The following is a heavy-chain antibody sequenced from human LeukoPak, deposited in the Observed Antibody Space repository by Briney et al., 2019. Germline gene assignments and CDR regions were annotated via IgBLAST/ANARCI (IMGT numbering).Heavy chain of an antibody. CDR3: ARVWDYYFYMDV. D-gene: IGHD3-16*01. CDR1: GFTFDDYG. J-gene: IGHJ6*03. V-gene: IGHV3-21*01. CDR2: ISGSSSHI. Sequence: GGSLRLSCAASGFTFDDYGMSWVRQAPGKGLEWVSAISGSSSHIYYGDSVKGRFTISRDNAKNSLYLQMNSLRAEDTAVYYCARVWDYYFYMDVWGKGTTVTVSS.